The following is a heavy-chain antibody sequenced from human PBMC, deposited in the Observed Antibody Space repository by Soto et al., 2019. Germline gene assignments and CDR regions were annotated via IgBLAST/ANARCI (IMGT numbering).Heavy chain of an antibody. D-gene: IGHD3-22*01. Sequence: QVQLVESGGGVVQPGRSLRLSCAASGFTFSSYGMHWVRQAPGKGLEWVAVISYDGSNKYYADSVKGRFTISRDNSKNTLYLQMNCLRAEDTAVYYCAKGEYYYDSSRGWYFDLWGRGTLVTVSS. CDR2: ISYDGSNK. CDR1: GFTFSSYG. V-gene: IGHV3-30*18. J-gene: IGHJ2*01. CDR3: AKGEYYYDSSRGWYFDL.